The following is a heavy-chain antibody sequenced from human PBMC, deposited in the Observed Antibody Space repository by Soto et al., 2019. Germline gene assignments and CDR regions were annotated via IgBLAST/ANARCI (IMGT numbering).Heavy chain of an antibody. J-gene: IGHJ3*02. D-gene: IGHD3-16*02. Sequence: ASVKVSCKASGYTFTSYGISWVRQAPGQGLEWMGWISAYNGNTNYAQKLQGRVTMTTDTSTSTAYMELRSLRSDDTAVYYCARGFVRGNYDYILGSYRSHDAFDIWGQGTMVTVSS. CDR2: ISAYNGNT. CDR1: GYTFTSYG. V-gene: IGHV1-18*01. CDR3: ARGFVRGNYDYILGSYRSHDAFDI.